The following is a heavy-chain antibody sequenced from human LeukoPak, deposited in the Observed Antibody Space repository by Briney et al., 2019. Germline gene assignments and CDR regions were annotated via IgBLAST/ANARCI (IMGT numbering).Heavy chain of an antibody. CDR1: GGSISSSNW. V-gene: IGHV4-4*02. CDR2: IYHSGST. Sequence: SGTLSLTCAVSGGSISSSNWWSWVRQPPGEGLEWIGEIYHSGSTNYNPSLKSRVTISVDTSKNQFSLKLSSVAAADTAVYYCVRDGYCSSTSCYDAFDIWGQGTMVTVSS. CDR3: VRDGYCSSTSCYDAFDI. D-gene: IGHD2-2*03. J-gene: IGHJ3*02.